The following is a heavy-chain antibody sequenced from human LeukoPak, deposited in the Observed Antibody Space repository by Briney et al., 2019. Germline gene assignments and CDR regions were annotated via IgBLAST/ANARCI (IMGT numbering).Heavy chain of an antibody. D-gene: IGHD4-23*01. CDR3: ARGDYGGSADY. V-gene: IGHV1-18*01. CDR1: GYTFTSYG. J-gene: IGHJ4*02. CDR2: ISGYNGNT. Sequence: ASVKVSCKASGYTFTSYGINWVRQAPGQGLEWMGWISGYNGNTKYAQKFQGRVTMTTDTSTSTAYMELRSLRSDDTAVFYCARGDYGGSADYWGQGTLVTVSS.